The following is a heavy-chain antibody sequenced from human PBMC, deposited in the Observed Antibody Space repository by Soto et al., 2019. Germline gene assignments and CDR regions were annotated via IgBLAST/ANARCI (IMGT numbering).Heavy chain of an antibody. J-gene: IGHJ6*02. V-gene: IGHV1-18*01. D-gene: IGHD6-19*01. CDR3: ARDGSSGWYPDDYYYYGMDV. CDR2: ISAYNGNT. Sequence: QVQLVQSGAEVKKPGASVKVSCKASGYTFTSYGISWVRQAPGQGLEWMGWISAYNGNTNYAQKLQGRVTMTTDTSTSTAYMELRSLRSDETAVYYCARDGSSGWYPDDYYYYGMDVWGQGTTVTVSS. CDR1: GYTFTSYG.